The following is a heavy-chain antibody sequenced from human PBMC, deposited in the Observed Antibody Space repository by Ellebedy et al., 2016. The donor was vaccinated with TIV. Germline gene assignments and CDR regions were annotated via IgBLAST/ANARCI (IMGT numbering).Heavy chain of an antibody. V-gene: IGHV3-66*01. J-gene: IGHJ5*02. CDR2: IYSGGRT. Sequence: PSETLSLTCTVSGGSIRSDGFFRSWVRQAPGKGLEWVSVIYSGGRTNFADSVKGRFTISRDNSKNTLYLQMNSLRAEDTAVYYCARDGYFTMLDPWGQGTLVTVSS. CDR3: ARDGYFTMLDP. CDR1: GGSIRSDGFF. D-gene: IGHD3-10*01.